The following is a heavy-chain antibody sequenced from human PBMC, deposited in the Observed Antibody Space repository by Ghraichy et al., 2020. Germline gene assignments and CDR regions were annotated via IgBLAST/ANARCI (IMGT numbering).Heavy chain of an antibody. V-gene: IGHV4-59*08. CDR1: GGSISSYY. D-gene: IGHD3-10*01. J-gene: IGHJ6*02. CDR2: IYYSGST. Sequence: GSLSLTCTVSGGSISSYYWSWIRQPPGKGLEWIGYIYYSGSTNYNPSLKSRVTISVDTSKNQFSLKLSSVTAADTAVYYCARLPYSYGSGSYYWYYYYGMDVWGQGTTVTVSS. CDR3: ARLPYSYGSGSYYWYYYYGMDV.